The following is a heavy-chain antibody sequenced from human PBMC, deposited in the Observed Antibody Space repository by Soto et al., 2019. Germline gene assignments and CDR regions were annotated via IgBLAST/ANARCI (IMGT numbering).Heavy chain of an antibody. Sequence: GASVKVSCKASGGTFSSYAISWVRRAPGQGLEWMGGIIPIFGTANYAQKFQGRVTITADESTSTAYMELSSLRSEDTAVYYCARGSYDTAMGRGQFYYYYGMDVWGQGTTVTVSS. V-gene: IGHV1-69*13. CDR3: ARGSYDTAMGRGQFYYYYGMDV. CDR1: GGTFSSYA. CDR2: IIPIFGTA. J-gene: IGHJ6*02. D-gene: IGHD5-18*01.